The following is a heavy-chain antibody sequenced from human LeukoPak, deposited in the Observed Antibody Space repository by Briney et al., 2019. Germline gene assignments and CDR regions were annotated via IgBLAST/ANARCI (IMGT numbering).Heavy chain of an antibody. D-gene: IGHD6-19*01. V-gene: IGHV1-69*06. CDR2: IIPIFGTA. CDR1: GGAFSSYA. Sequence: ASVKVSCKASGGAFSSYAISWVRQAPGQGLEWMGGIIPIFGTANYAQKFQGRVTITADKSTSTAYMELSSLRSEDTAVYYCARDLWIAVAGTRVNWFDPWGQGTLVTVSS. CDR3: ARDLWIAVAGTRVNWFDP. J-gene: IGHJ5*02.